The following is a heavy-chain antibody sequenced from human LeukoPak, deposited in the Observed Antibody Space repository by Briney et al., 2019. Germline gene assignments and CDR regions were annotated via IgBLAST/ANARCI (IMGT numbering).Heavy chain of an antibody. D-gene: IGHD4-23*01. CDR2: ISSSSGTI. J-gene: IGHJ4*02. Sequence: GGSLRLSCAASGFTFSSYSMNWVRQAPGKGLEWVSYISSSSGTIYYADSVKGRFTISRDNSKNTLYLQMNSLRTENTAVYYCARPADTVVTLNFDYWGQGTLVTVSS. CDR1: GFTFSSYS. CDR3: ARPADTVVTLNFDY. V-gene: IGHV3-48*01.